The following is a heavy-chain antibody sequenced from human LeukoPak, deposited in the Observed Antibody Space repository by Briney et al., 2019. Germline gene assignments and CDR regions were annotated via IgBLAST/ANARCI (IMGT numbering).Heavy chain of an antibody. V-gene: IGHV3-74*01. D-gene: IGHD4-23*01. Sequence: GGSLRLSCVASGFTFSSYWMHWVRQAPGKGLVWVSRSNSDGSSTVYADSVEGRFTISRDNAKNTLYLQMNSLRAGDTAVYYCARDGDSTVDFDYWGQGTLVTVSS. CDR1: GFTFSSYW. CDR3: ARDGDSTVDFDY. CDR2: SNSDGSST. J-gene: IGHJ4*02.